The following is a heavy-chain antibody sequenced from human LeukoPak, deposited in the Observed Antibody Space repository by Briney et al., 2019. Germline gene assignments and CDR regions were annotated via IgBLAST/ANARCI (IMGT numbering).Heavy chain of an antibody. CDR2: ISAYNGNT. Sequence: ASVKVSCTASGYTFTSYGISWVRHAPPQGHEWMGWISAYNGNTNYAQKLQGRGTMTTDTSTSTPYMELRSLRSDDTAVYYCARDRQDIVVVPAAMRGEFDPWGQGTLVTVSS. CDR1: GYTFTSYG. V-gene: IGHV1-18*01. CDR3: ARDRQDIVVVPAAMRGEFDP. J-gene: IGHJ5*02. D-gene: IGHD2-2*01.